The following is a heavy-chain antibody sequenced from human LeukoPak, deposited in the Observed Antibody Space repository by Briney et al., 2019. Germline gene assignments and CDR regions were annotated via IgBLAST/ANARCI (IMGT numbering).Heavy chain of an antibody. V-gene: IGHV5-51*01. D-gene: IGHD2-15*01. CDR2: IYPGDSDT. CDR1: GYSLTSYW. J-gene: IGHJ4*02. CDR3: ARHPYCSGGSCYSDY. Sequence: GESLKISCKGSGYSLTSYWIGWVRQMPGKGLEWMGIIYPGDSDTRYSPSFQGQVTISADKSISTAYLQWSSLKASDTAMYYCARHPYCSGGSCYSDYWGQGTLVTVSS.